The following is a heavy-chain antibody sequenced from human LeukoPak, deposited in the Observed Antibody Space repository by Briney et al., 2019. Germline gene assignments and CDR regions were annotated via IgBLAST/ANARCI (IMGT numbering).Heavy chain of an antibody. CDR2: IYYSGST. J-gene: IGHJ6*03. V-gene: IGHV4-61*05. Sequence: SETLSLTCTVSGGSISSSSYYWSWIRQPPGKGLEWIGYIYYSGSTNYNPSLKSRVTISVDTSKNQFSLKLSSVTAADTAVYYCARHVDAYYYYMDVWGKGTTVTVSS. CDR1: GGSISSSSYY. CDR3: ARHVDAYYYYMDV. D-gene: IGHD5-12*01.